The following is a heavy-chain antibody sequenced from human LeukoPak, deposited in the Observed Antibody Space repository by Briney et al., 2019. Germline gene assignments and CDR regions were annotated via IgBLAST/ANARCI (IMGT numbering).Heavy chain of an antibody. CDR2: IRYDGSNK. V-gene: IGHV3-30*02. D-gene: IGHD6-19*01. Sequence: PGGSLRLSCAASGFTFSSYSMNWVRQAPGKGLEWVAFIRYDGSNKYYADSVKGRFTISRDNSKNTLYLQMNSLRAEDTAVYYCAKDGGGIAVAAKAPYLSYWGQGTLVTVSS. J-gene: IGHJ4*02. CDR3: AKDGGGIAVAAKAPYLSY. CDR1: GFTFSSYS.